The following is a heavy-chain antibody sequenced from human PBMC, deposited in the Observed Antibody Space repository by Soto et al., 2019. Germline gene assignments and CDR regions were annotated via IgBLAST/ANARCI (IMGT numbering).Heavy chain of an antibody. V-gene: IGHV4-30-4*01. CDR2: ISYSGST. CDR1: GGSISSGNYY. CDR3: ARVPDV. Sequence: SETLSLTCTVSGGSISSGNYYWSWIRQPPGKGLEWIGFISYSGSTYYSASLQSRVTMSVDTSKNQFSLKLSSVTAADTAVYYCARVPDVWGQGTTVTVSS. J-gene: IGHJ6*02.